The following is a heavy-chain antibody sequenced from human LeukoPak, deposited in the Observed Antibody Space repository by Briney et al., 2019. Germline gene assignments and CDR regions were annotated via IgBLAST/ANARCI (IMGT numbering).Heavy chain of an antibody. CDR1: GGSISSSS. V-gene: IGHV3-21*01. Sequence: KPSETLSLTCTVSGGSISSSSYYWGWIRQPPGKGLEWVSSISSGGTYKYYADSVKGRFTISRDNAQNSLYLQMNSLRAEDTAVYYCARDQGLRFGELLSNWFDPWGQGTLVTVSS. CDR3: ARDQGLRFGELLSNWFDP. CDR2: ISSGGTYK. J-gene: IGHJ5*02. D-gene: IGHD3-10*01.